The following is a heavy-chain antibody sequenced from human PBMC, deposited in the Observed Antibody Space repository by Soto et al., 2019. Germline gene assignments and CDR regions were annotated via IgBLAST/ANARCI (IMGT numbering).Heavy chain of an antibody. CDR2: ISDRGST. J-gene: IGHJ5*02. CDR3: ASSGIVGREVNTWFDP. Sequence: PSQTLSLTCTVSAGSITTSYWSWIRQPLGKALEWIGYISDRGSTNYNPSLKSRLTISIDTSKSQTSLKLTSMTTADTAVYYCASSGIVGREVNTWFDPWGQGTLVTVSS. D-gene: IGHD3-22*01. V-gene: IGHV4-59*01. CDR1: AGSITTSY.